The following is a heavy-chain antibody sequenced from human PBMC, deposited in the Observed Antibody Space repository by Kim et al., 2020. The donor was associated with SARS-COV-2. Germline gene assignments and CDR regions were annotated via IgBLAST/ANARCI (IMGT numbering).Heavy chain of an antibody. J-gene: IGHJ4*02. V-gene: IGHV1-18*01. D-gene: IGHD6-13*01. Sequence: AQKLQGRVTRTTDTSTSTAYMELRSLRADDTAVYYCFRAGIAAAGPLFDYWGQGTLVTVSS. CDR3: FRAGIAAAGPLFDY.